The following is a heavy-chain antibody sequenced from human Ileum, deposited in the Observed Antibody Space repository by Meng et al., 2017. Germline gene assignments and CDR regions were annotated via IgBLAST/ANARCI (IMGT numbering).Heavy chain of an antibody. V-gene: IGHV3-13*01. D-gene: IGHD5-24*01. Sequence: GGSLRLSCAASGFTFSSYDMHWVRQGTGKGLEWVSAIAISGTTYYSDSVKGRFTVSREDAKNSLYLQMDSLRAGDTAVYYCARGRRDGYNFPFVYWGRGNLVNGSS. J-gene: IGHJ4*02. CDR1: GFTFSSYD. CDR3: ARGRRDGYNFPFVY. CDR2: IAISGTT.